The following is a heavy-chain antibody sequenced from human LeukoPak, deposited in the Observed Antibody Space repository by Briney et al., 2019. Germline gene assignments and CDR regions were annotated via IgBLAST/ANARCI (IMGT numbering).Heavy chain of an antibody. D-gene: IGHD5-12*01. CDR3: ARSGYDVLGGNFFDY. CDR1: GFTFSSYS. V-gene: IGHV3-21*01. J-gene: IGHJ4*02. CDR2: ISSSSSYI. Sequence: PGGSLRLSCAASGFTFSSYSMNWVRQAPGKGLEWVSSISSSSSYIYYADSVKGRFTISRDNAKNSLYPQMNSLRAEETAVYYCARSGYDVLGGNFFDYWGQGTLVTVSS.